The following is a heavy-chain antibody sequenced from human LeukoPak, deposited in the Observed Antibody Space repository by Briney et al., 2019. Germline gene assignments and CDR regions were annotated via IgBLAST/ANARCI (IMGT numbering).Heavy chain of an antibody. V-gene: IGHV4-4*02. Sequence: SGTLSLTCAVSGDSISSSNWWNWVRQPPGKGLEWIGEIYHSGSTHYNPSLKSRITISVDKSKNQFSLKLSSVTAVDTAVYYCASRSSGWYFENWGQGTLVTVSS. CDR3: ASRSSGWYFEN. CDR2: IYHSGST. J-gene: IGHJ4*02. CDR1: GDSISSSNW. D-gene: IGHD6-19*01.